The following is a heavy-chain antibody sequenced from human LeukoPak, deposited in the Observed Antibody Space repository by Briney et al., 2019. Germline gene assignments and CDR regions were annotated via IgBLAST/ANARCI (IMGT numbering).Heavy chain of an antibody. CDR1: GLTFSSYG. J-gene: IGHJ4*02. CDR3: LRGDRRDY. D-gene: IGHD3-10*01. CDR2: IKSKTDGGTT. V-gene: IGHV3-15*01. Sequence: KSGGSLRLSCAASGLTFSSYGMSWVRQAPGKGLEWVGRIKSKTDGGTTDYAAPVKGRFTISRDDSKNTLYLQMNSLRVEDTAVYYCLRGDRRDYWGQGTLVTVSS.